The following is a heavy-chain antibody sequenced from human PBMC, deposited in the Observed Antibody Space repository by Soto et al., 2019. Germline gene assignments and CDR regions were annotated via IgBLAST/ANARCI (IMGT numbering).Heavy chain of an antibody. D-gene: IGHD4-17*01. CDR2: INHSGST. J-gene: IGHJ4*02. V-gene: IGHV4-34*01. CDR1: GGSFSGYY. Sequence: QVQLQQWGAGLLKPSETLSLTCAVYGGSFSGYYWSWIRQPPGKGLEWIGEINHSGSTNYNPSLKSRVTISVDTSKNQFSLKLSSVTAADTAVYYCARVRPTPGLGFDYWGQGTLVTVSS. CDR3: ARVRPTPGLGFDY.